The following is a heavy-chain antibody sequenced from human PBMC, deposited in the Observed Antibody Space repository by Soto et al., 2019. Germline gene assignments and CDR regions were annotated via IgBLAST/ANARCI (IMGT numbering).Heavy chain of an antibody. CDR2: ISPESDKA. Sequence: VQLVQSGAEVKKPGASVRVSCKASGYNFTSFGLSWVRQAPGQGPEWMGWISPESDKATYAHKFQGRITMTTDTSTTTAYMDLRSLRSDDTAVYYCTRELFFISPSTVTTDAYWGQGTLVSVS. D-gene: IGHD4-17*01. CDR3: TRELFFISPSTVTTDAY. J-gene: IGHJ4*02. CDR1: GYNFTSFG. V-gene: IGHV1-18*01.